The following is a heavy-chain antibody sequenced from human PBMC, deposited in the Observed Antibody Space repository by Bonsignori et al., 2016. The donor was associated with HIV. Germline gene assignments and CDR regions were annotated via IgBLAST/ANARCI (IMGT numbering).Heavy chain of an antibody. CDR3: ARDRLLYYAFDI. J-gene: IGHJ3*02. V-gene: IGHV4-30-4*01. D-gene: IGHD2-15*01. Sequence: RQAPGKGLEWIGYINYSGRTYYTPSLKSRISISVDTSKNQFSLKLSSVTAADTAVYFCARDRLLYYAFDIWGQGTMVTV. CDR2: INYSGRT.